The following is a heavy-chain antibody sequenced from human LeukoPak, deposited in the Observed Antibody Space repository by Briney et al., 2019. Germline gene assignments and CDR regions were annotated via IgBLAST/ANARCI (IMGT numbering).Heavy chain of an antibody. CDR3: ARVPDSNYPYYFDY. Sequence: SETLSLTCTVSGASISSRDSFWGWIRQPPGKGLEWIATVYYRGTTYYNPSLKSRLTISIDTSKDQLSLKLSSLTAADTAVYYCARVPDSNYPYYFDYWGQGTLVTVSS. CDR1: GASISSRDSF. D-gene: IGHD4-11*01. CDR2: VYYRGTT. V-gene: IGHV4-39*07. J-gene: IGHJ4*02.